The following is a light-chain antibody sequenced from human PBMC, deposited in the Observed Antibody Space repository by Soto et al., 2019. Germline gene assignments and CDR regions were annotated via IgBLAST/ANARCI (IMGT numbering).Light chain of an antibody. CDR2: DVS. Sequence: QSVLTQPASVSGSPGQSVTISCTGTSSDVGGYDFVSWYQQHPGKAPKLMIYDVSNRPSGVSNRLSGSKSGNTASLTISGLQAEDEADYYCSSYTSSNSLVFGNGTKVTVL. J-gene: IGLJ1*01. V-gene: IGLV2-14*03. CDR1: SSDVGGYDF. CDR3: SSYTSSNSLV.